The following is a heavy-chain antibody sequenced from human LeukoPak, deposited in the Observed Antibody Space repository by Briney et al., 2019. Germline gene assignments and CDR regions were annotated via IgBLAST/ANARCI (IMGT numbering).Heavy chain of an antibody. D-gene: IGHD3-10*01. V-gene: IGHV3-48*01. CDR3: ARASGGWWGSGSPRGFDP. CDR2: ISSNSSTI. Sequence: PGGSLRLSCAASGFTFSSYSMNWVRQAPGKGLEWVSYISSNSSTIYYADSVKGRFTISRDNAKNSLYLQMNSLRAEDTAVYYCARASGGWWGSGSPRGFDPWGQGTLVTVSS. J-gene: IGHJ5*02. CDR1: GFTFSSYS.